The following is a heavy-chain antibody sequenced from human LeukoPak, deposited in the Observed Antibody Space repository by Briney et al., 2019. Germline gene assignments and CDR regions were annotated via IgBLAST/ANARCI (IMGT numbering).Heavy chain of an antibody. D-gene: IGHD3-3*01. V-gene: IGHV1-69*05. Sequence: SVKVSCKASGGTFSSYAISWVRQAPGQGLEWMGGIIPIFGTANYAQKFQGRVTITTDESTSTAYMELSSLRSEDTAVYYCARDPTQGYYDFWSGYYKGWFDPWGQGTLATVSS. CDR2: IIPIFGTA. CDR3: ARDPTQGYYDFWSGYYKGWFDP. J-gene: IGHJ5*02. CDR1: GGTFSSYA.